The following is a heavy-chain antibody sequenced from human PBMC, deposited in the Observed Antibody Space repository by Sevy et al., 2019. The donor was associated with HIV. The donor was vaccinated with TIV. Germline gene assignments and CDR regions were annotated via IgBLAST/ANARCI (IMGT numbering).Heavy chain of an antibody. V-gene: IGHV3-30*04. Sequence: GGSLRLSCAASGFTFSSYAMHWVHQAPGKGLEWVAVISYDGSNKYYADSVKGRFTISRDNSKNTLYLQMNSLRAEDTAVYYCAREDGSYYLADAFDIWGQGTMVTVSS. CDR2: ISYDGSNK. J-gene: IGHJ3*02. CDR3: AREDGSYYLADAFDI. D-gene: IGHD1-26*01. CDR1: GFTFSSYA.